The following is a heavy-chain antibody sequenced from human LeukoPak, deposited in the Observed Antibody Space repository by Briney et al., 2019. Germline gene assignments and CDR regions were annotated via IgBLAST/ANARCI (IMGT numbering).Heavy chain of an antibody. D-gene: IGHD7-27*01. CDR3: ARDSITGDNSLDY. V-gene: IGHV3-33*05. J-gene: IGHJ4*02. CDR1: GFTFSSYG. CDR2: IVGDGSNA. Sequence: GRSLRLSCAASGFTFSSYGMHWVHQAPGKGLEWVAVIVGDGSNAHYADSVRGRFTVSRDNSKNTLYLQMNSLRAEDTAVYYCARDSITGDNSLDYWGRGTLVTVSS.